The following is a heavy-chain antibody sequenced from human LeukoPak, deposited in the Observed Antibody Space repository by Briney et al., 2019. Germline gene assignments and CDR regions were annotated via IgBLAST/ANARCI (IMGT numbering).Heavy chain of an antibody. Sequence: ASVKVSCKASGYTFTGYYMHWVRQAPGQGLEWMGWINPNSGGTNYAQKFQGWVTMTRGTSISTAYMELSRLRSDDTAVYYCAREDEHRDAFDIWGQGTMVTVSS. CDR2: INPNSGGT. CDR1: GYTFTGYY. J-gene: IGHJ3*02. V-gene: IGHV1-2*04. CDR3: AREDEHRDAFDI.